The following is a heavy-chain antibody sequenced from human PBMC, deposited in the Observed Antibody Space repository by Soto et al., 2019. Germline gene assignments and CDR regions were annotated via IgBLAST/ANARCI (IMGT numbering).Heavy chain of an antibody. CDR3: ARRDSLYDFWSGYENRNAFDI. CDR2: IYPGDSDT. Sequence: GESLKISCKGSGYSFTSYWIGWVRQMPGKGLEWMGIIYPGDSDTRYSPSYQSQVTISADKSISTAYLQWSSLKASDTAMYYCARRDSLYDFWSGYENRNAFDIWGQGTMVTVSS. V-gene: IGHV5-51*01. J-gene: IGHJ3*02. CDR1: GYSFTSYW. D-gene: IGHD3-3*01.